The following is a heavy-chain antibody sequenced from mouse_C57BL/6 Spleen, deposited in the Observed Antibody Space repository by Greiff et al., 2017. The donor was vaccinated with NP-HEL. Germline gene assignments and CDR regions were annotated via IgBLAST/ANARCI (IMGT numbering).Heavy chain of an antibody. CDR2: IRNKANGYTT. CDR1: GFTFTDYY. D-gene: IGHD1-1*01. J-gene: IGHJ1*03. V-gene: IGHV7-3*01. Sequence: EVKLVESGGGLVQPGGSLSLSCAASGFTFTDYYMSWVRQPPGKALEWLGIIRNKANGYTTEYSSSVKGRFPISRDNSPSILYLQMHALRAEDSATYYCARYPDYCSSHWYFDVWGTGTTVTVSS. CDR3: ARYPDYCSSHWYFDV.